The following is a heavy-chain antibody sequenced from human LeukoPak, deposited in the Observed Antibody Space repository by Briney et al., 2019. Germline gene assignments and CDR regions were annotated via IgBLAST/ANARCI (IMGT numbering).Heavy chain of an antibody. Sequence: GGSRRLSCAASGFTVSSNYMSWVRQAPGKGLEWVSVIYSGGSTYYADSVKGRFTISRDNSKNTLYLQMNSLRAEDTAVYYCARDNILTGLGFYYGMDVWGQGTTVTVSS. V-gene: IGHV3-53*01. CDR1: GFTVSSNY. CDR3: ARDNILTGLGFYYGMDV. J-gene: IGHJ6*02. CDR2: IYSGGST. D-gene: IGHD3-9*01.